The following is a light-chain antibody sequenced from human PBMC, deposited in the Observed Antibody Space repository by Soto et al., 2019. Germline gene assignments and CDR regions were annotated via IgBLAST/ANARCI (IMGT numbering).Light chain of an antibody. CDR1: QRISNSY. Sequence: IGLKQSPGTLSLSPGERATLSCRASQRISNSYLAWYQQKPGQAPRLLLYDASSRATGIPDRVSGSGSGTDFTLTISRLEPEDFAVYYCQQYARPPFAFGHGSKVDIK. CDR2: DAS. J-gene: IGKJ3*01. CDR3: QQYARPPFA. V-gene: IGKV3-20*01.